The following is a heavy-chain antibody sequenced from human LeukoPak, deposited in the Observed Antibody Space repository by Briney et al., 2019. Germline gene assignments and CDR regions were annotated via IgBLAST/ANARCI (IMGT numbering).Heavy chain of an antibody. J-gene: IGHJ6*02. D-gene: IGHD2-2*01. V-gene: IGHV3-66*01. Sequence: PGRSLRLSCAASGFTVSSNYMSWVRQAPGKGLEWVSVIYSGGSTYYADSVKGRFTISRDNSKNTLYLQMNSLRAEDTAVYYCARDRIVVVPAASSYYGMDVWGQGTTVTVSS. CDR1: GFTVSSNY. CDR3: ARDRIVVVPAASSYYGMDV. CDR2: IYSGGST.